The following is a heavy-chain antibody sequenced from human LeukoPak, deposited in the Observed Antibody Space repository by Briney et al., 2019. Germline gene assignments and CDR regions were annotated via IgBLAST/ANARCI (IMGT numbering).Heavy chain of an antibody. CDR3: ARQRGYHYDSTTNRFSDL. D-gene: IGHD3-22*01. CDR2: IYYSGIT. Sequence: PSETLSLTCTVYGGSISSSSYYWGWIRQPPGKGLEWIGSIYYSGITYYNPSLKSRVTISVDTSKNQFSLKLNSVTAADTAVYYCARQRGYHYDSTTNRFSDLWGQGTRVTVSS. CDR1: GGSISSSSYY. J-gene: IGHJ5*02. V-gene: IGHV4-39*01.